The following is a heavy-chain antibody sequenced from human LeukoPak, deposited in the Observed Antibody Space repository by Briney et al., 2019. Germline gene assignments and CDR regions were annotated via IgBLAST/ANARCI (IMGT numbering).Heavy chain of an antibody. CDR3: AKSETTYNYYYGMDV. CDR2: ISSSSSYI. Sequence: PGRTLRLSCAASGFTSSSYAMHWVRQAPGKGLEWVSSISSSSSYIYYADSVKGRFTISRDNAKNSLYLQMNSLRAEDTALYYCAKSETTYNYYYGMDVWGQGTTVTVSS. CDR1: GFTSSSYA. V-gene: IGHV3-21*04. D-gene: IGHD1-1*01. J-gene: IGHJ6*02.